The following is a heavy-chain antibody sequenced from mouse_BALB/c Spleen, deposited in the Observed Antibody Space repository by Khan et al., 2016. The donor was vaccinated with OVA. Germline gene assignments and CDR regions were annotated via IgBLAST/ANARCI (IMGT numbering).Heavy chain of an antibody. D-gene: IGHD1-1*01. Sequence: QVQLKESGPGLVAPSQSLSITCTVSGFSLTNYGVHWVRQPPREGLEWLGVIWAGGSTNYNSALMSRLSISKDNSKSQVFLKMNSLPTNDTAMYYCARPYYGSAWFAYWGQGTLVTVSA. CDR1: GFSLTNYG. CDR3: ARPYYGSAWFAY. J-gene: IGHJ3*01. V-gene: IGHV2-9*02. CDR2: IWAGGST.